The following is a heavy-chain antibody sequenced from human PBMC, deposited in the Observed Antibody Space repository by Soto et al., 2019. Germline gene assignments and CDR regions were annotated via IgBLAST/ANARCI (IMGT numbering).Heavy chain of an antibody. CDR2: ISSNGGST. Sequence: WGSLRLSCSASGFTFISYAIHWFRHSPFKGLEYVSAISSNGGSTYYADSVKGRFTISRDNSKNTLYLQMSSLRAEDTAVYHCVKDLQFRYSSSWCCYWGQGTLVTVSS. D-gene: IGHD6-13*01. V-gene: IGHV3-64D*06. CDR3: VKDLQFRYSSSWCCY. J-gene: IGHJ4*02. CDR1: GFTFISYA.